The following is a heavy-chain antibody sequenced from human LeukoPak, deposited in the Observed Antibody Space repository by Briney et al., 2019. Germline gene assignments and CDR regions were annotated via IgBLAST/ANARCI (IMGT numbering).Heavy chain of an antibody. V-gene: IGHV3-23*01. Sequence: GGSLRLSCAASGFTFSSYAMRWVRQAPGKGLEWVSAISGSGGSTYYPDSVKGRFTISRDNSKNTLYLQMSSLRAEDTAVYYCAKSSHGGFYFDYWGQGTLVTVSS. CDR2: ISGSGGST. CDR3: AKSSHGGFYFDY. D-gene: IGHD2-15*01. J-gene: IGHJ4*02. CDR1: GFTFSSYA.